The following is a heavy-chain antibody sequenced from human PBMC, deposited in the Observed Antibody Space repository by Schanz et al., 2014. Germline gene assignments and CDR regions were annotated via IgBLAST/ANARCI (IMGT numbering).Heavy chain of an antibody. CDR1: GFTFSIYA. Sequence: VQLVESGGGLVQPGGSLRLSCSASGFTFSIYAMHWVRQAPGKGLEYVSAISHDGYSTYYADSVKGRFTISRDNSKNTLYLQMNSLRAGDAAVYYCARGLIAAAGGAFDYWGQGTLVAVSA. CDR2: ISHDGYST. V-gene: IGHV3-64*04. CDR3: ARGLIAAAGGAFDY. D-gene: IGHD6-13*01. J-gene: IGHJ4*02.